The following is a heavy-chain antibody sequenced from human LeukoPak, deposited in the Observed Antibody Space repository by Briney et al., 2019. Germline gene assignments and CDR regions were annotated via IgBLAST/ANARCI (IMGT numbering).Heavy chain of an antibody. D-gene: IGHD6-19*01. CDR3: ARSIAVASTAEYFQH. CDR1: GGSISSSSYY. J-gene: IGHJ1*01. Sequence: SETLSLTCTVSGGSISSSSYYWGWIRQPPGKGLEWIGSIYYSGSTYYNPSLKSRVTISVDTSKNQFSLKLSSVTAADTAVYYCARSIAVASTAEYFQHWGQGTLVTVSS. CDR2: IYYSGST. V-gene: IGHV4-39*01.